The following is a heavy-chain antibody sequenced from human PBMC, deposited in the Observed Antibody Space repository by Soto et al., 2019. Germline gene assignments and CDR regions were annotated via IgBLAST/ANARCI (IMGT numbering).Heavy chain of an antibody. CDR2: IFHSGNT. J-gene: IGHJ6*02. Sequence: QVQLQESGPGLVKPSGTLSLTCAVSSGSIDTTNWWSWVRQPPGKGLEWIGEIFHSGNTYYNPSLARRVTISVDTSKNQFSLNLRSVTAADTAVYYCARRTWGMDVWCQGTTVTVSS. D-gene: IGHD2-8*01. CDR3: ARRTWGMDV. V-gene: IGHV4-4*02. CDR1: SGSIDTTNW.